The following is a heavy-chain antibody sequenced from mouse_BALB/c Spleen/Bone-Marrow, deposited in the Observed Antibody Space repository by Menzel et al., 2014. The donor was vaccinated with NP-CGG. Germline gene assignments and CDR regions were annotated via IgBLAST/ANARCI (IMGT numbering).Heavy chain of an antibody. Sequence: LVESGAELARPGASVWMPCKASGYTFTSYPMNWVKQRPGQGLEWIGYINPSSGYTNYNQKFKDRATLTADTSSSTAYMQLSSLTSEDSAVYYCTRRAAYYFDYWGQGTTLTVSS. V-gene: IGHV1-4*01. D-gene: IGHD3-3*01. J-gene: IGHJ2*01. CDR1: GYTFTSYP. CDR3: TRRAAYYFDY. CDR2: INPSSGYT.